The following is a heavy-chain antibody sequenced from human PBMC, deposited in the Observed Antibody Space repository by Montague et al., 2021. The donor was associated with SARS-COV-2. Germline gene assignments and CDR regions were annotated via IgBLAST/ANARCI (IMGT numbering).Heavy chain of an antibody. CDR3: ARTYYYGSVLRFDP. V-gene: IGHV4-59*08. D-gene: IGHD3-10*01. CDR2: SYYSGST. J-gene: IGHJ5*02. Sequence: SETLSLTCTVSGGSISSYYWSWIRQPPGKGLEWIGYSYYSGSTNYNPSLKSRVTISVDTSKNQFSLKLSPVTAADTAVYYCARTYYYGSVLRFDPWGQGTLVTVSS. CDR1: GGSISSYY.